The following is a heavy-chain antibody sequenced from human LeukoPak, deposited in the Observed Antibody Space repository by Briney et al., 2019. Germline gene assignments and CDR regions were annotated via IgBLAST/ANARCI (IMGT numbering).Heavy chain of an antibody. J-gene: IGHJ5*02. CDR2: ISGSGGST. CDR3: AKPTNYDYVWGSYPFDP. V-gene: IGHV3-23*01. CDR1: GFTFSSYA. Sequence: GGSLRLSCAASGFTFSSYAMSWVRQAPGKGLEWVSAISGSGGSTYYADSVKGRFTISRDNSKNTLYLQMNGLRAEDTAVYYCAKPTNYDYVWGSYPFDPWGQGTLVTVSS. D-gene: IGHD3-16*01.